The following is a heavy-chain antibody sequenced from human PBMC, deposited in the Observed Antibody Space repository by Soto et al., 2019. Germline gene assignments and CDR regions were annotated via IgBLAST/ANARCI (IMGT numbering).Heavy chain of an antibody. V-gene: IGHV3-30*18. CDR3: AKEVWSGPMDV. Sequence: QVQLVESGGGVVQPGRSLRLSCAASGFTFSSYGMHWVRQAPGKGLEWVAVIYDGSNKYYADSVKGRFTISRDNSKNTVYLQMNSLSAEDTAVYYCAKEVWSGPMDVWSQGTTVTVSS. D-gene: IGHD3-3*01. CDR2: IYDGSNK. CDR1: GFTFSSYG. J-gene: IGHJ6*02.